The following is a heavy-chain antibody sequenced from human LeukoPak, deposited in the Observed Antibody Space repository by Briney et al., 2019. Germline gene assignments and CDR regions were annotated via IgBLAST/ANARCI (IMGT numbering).Heavy chain of an antibody. J-gene: IGHJ4*02. CDR1: GGSFSGYY. V-gene: IGHV4-34*01. CDR2: INHSGST. Sequence: SETLSLTCAVYGGSFSGYYWGWIRQPPGKGLEWIGEINHSGSTNYNPSLKSRVTISVDTSKNQFSLKLSSVTAADTAVYYCARCRCGSSGWRGYYFDYWGQGTLVTVSS. CDR3: ARCRCGSSGWRGYYFDY. D-gene: IGHD6-19*01.